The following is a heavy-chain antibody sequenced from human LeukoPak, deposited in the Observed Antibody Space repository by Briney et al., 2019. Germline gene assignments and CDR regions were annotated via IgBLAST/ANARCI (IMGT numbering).Heavy chain of an antibody. J-gene: IGHJ5*02. CDR3: ATYYGSGSYGKYNWFDP. D-gene: IGHD3-10*01. V-gene: IGHV4-39*01. CDR2: IYYSGST. Sequence: SETLSLTCTVSGGSISSSSYYWGWIRQPPGKRLEWIGSIYYSGSTYYNPSLKSRVTISVDTSKNQFSLKLSSVTAADTAVYYCATYYGSGSYGKYNWFDPWGQGTLVTVSS. CDR1: GGSISSSSYY.